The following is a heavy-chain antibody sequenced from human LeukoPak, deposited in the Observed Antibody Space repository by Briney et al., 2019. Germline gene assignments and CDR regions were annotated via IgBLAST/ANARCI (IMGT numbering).Heavy chain of an antibody. V-gene: IGHV4-4*02. Sequence: PSGTLSLTCAVSGGSISSSNWWSWVRQPPGKGLEWIGEIYHSGSANYNPSLKSRVTISVDKSKNQFSLKLSSVTAADTAVYYCARAFYYYGSGSNGGNWFDPWGQETLVTVSS. CDR3: ARAFYYYGSGSNGGNWFDP. CDR1: GGSISSSNW. D-gene: IGHD3-10*01. J-gene: IGHJ5*02. CDR2: IYHSGSA.